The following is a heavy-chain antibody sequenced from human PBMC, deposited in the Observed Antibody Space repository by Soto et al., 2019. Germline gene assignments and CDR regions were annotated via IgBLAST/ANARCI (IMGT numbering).Heavy chain of an antibody. CDR1: GGSISSSRSY. Sequence: QLQLQESGPGLVKPSETLSLTCNVSGGSISSSRSYWAWFRQPPGKELEWIANIFYSGNTYYNPSHKSRVTVSEDTSKNQFSLKLDSVTAADTAVYSCDRQAAAPGIDLWFDPWGQGTLVTVSS. CDR3: DRQAAAPGIDLWFDP. D-gene: IGHD6-13*01. J-gene: IGHJ5*02. V-gene: IGHV4-39*01. CDR2: IFYSGNT.